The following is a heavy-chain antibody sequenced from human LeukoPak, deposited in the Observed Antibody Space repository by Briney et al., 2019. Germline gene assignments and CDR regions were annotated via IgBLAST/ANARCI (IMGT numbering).Heavy chain of an antibody. CDR2: IYYSGST. V-gene: IGHV4-59*11. Sequence: SETPSLTCTVSGGSISSHYWSWIRQPPGKGLEWIGYIYYSGSTNYNPSLKSRVTISVDTSKNQFSLKLSSVTAADTAVYYCARGLRDAFDYWGQGTLVTVSS. CDR3: ARGLRDAFDY. J-gene: IGHJ4*02. CDR1: GGSISSHY. D-gene: IGHD2-21*02.